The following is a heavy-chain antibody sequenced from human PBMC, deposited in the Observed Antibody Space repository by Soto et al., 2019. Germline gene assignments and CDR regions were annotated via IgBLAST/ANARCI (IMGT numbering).Heavy chain of an antibody. Sequence: QVQLQESGPGLVKPSETLSLTCTVSGGSVNSGAYSWTWIRQPPGEGLEWIGSIYYTGSTNYNPSLKSRVTVSLDTSKNQFSLNLKSVTGADTAVYYCARARLTFAYGLDVWGQGTTVSV. CDR1: GGSVNSGAYS. CDR3: ARARLTFAYGLDV. D-gene: IGHD3-16*01. V-gene: IGHV4-61*08. J-gene: IGHJ6*02. CDR2: IYYTGST.